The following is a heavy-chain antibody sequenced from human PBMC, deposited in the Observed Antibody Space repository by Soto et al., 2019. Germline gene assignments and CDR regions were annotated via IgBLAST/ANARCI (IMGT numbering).Heavy chain of an antibody. J-gene: IGHJ5*02. CDR3: ARMYSSGSGWFHP. CDR2: FYSSGSI. CDR1: GGSISSGGYY. V-gene: IGHV4-31*03. D-gene: IGHD6-19*01. Sequence: SETPSLTCTVSGGSISSGGYYWSWIRHHPGKGLEWIGSFYSSGSIIYNPSLRSRVSISGDTSSNQFSMSLTSVTAADTARYYCARMYSSGSGWFHPWGQGTLVTVSS.